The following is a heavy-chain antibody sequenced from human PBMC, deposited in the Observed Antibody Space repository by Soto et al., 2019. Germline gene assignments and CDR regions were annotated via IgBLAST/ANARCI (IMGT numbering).Heavy chain of an antibody. Sequence: EVQLLDSGGGLGQSGGSLRLSCAASGFSFYTYAMTWVHQAPGKGLEWVSSISASGTQTYYADSVKGRFTISRDNSGNTVYLQMNSLRVEDTAVYYCAKGGGSGYFAYHYIDVWGKGTTVTVSS. CDR1: GFSFYTYA. CDR2: ISASGTQT. D-gene: IGHD3-3*01. V-gene: IGHV3-23*01. J-gene: IGHJ6*03. CDR3: AKGGGSGYFAYHYIDV.